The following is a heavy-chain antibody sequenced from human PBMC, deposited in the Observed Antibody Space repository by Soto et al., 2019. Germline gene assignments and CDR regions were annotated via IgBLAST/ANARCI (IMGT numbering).Heavy chain of an antibody. CDR1: GFTFSGFA. V-gene: IGHV3-23*01. CDR3: ARVRDYGMDV. CDR2: ISGSGGNT. J-gene: IGHJ6*02. Sequence: GGSLRLSCAASGFTFSGFAMSWVRQAPGKGLEWVSGISGSGGNTNFADSVKGRFTISRDKSKNTLHLQMNSLRTEDTAVYFCARVRDYGMDVWGQGTTVTVSS.